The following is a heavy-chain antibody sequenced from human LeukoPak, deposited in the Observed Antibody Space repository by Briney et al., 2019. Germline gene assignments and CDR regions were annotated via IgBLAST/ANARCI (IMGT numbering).Heavy chain of an antibody. CDR1: GFTFSSYA. V-gene: IGHV3-30-3*01. J-gene: IGHJ4*02. D-gene: IGHD5-12*01. Sequence: GGSLRLSCAASGFTFSSYAMHWVRQAPGKGLEWVAVISYDGSNKYYADSVKGRFTISRDNSKNTLYLQMNSLRAEDTAVYYCVKADSGYDLLFDYWGQGTLVTVSS. CDR2: ISYDGSNK. CDR3: VKADSGYDLLFDY.